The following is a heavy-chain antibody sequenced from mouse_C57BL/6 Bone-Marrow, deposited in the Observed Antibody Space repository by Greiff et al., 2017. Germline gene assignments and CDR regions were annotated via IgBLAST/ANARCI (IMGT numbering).Heavy chain of an antibody. CDR2: IRNKANGYTT. CDR1: GFTFTDYY. CDR3: ARYIGGSSYLMYY. D-gene: IGHD1-1*01. Sequence: EVQVVESGGGLVQPGGSLSLSCAASGFTFTDYYMSWVRQPPGKALEWLGFIRNKANGYTTEYSASVKGRFTISRDNSQSILYLQMNALRAEDSATYYCARYIGGSSYLMYYWGQGTSVTVSS. V-gene: IGHV7-3*01. J-gene: IGHJ4*01.